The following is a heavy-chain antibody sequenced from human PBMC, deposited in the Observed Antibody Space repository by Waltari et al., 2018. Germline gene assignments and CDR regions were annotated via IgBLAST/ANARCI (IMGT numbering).Heavy chain of an antibody. CDR1: GYTFTEYY. J-gene: IGHJ6*02. D-gene: IGHD2-2*01. CDR2: ISPNSGDT. V-gene: IGHV1-2*02. Sequence: QVQLVQSGAEVKKPGASVKVSCKASGYTFTEYYIHWVRQAPGQGLEWMGWISPNSGDTKFAQRVQGRVTMTRDTSISTAYMELSRLTSDDTAVYYCARGSRYCTSTTCPSSAFDVWGQGTTVTVSS. CDR3: ARGSRYCTSTTCPSSAFDV.